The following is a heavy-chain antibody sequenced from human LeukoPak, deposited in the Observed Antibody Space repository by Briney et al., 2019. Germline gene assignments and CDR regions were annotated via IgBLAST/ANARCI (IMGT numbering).Heavy chain of an antibody. Sequence: ASVKVSCKASGGTFSSYAISWVRQAPGQGLEWMGGTIPIFGTANYAQKFQGRVTITADESTSTAYMELSSLRSEDTAVYYCASTPPITMVRGVKPDYYYYGMDVWGQGTTVTVSS. J-gene: IGHJ6*02. CDR2: TIPIFGTA. CDR1: GGTFSSYA. D-gene: IGHD3-10*01. V-gene: IGHV1-69*13. CDR3: ASTPPITMVRGVKPDYYYYGMDV.